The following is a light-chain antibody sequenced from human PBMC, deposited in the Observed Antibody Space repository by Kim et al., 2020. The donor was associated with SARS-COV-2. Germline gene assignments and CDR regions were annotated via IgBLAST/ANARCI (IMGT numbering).Light chain of an antibody. J-gene: IGKJ3*01. Sequence: PASISCMSSQSLVYRDGNIYLNWFHQRPGQSPRRLIYKVSSRDSGVPDRFSGSGSGTDFTLKISRVEAEDVGVYYCMQGTNWPFTFGPGTKVDIK. CDR2: KVS. V-gene: IGKV2-30*01. CDR1: QSLVYRDGNIY. CDR3: MQGTNWPFT.